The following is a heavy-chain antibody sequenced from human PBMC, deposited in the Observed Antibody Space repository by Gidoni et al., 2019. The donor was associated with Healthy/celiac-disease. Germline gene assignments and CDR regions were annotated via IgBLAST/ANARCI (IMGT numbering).Heavy chain of an antibody. V-gene: IGHV3-23*01. Sequence: EVQLLEAGGGLVQPGWSLRLSCAASGLTLSSYAMSWVRQAPGKGLEWVSAISGSGGSTYYADSVKGRFTISRDNSKNTLYLQMNSLRAEDTAVYYCAKIVGASRGYYFDYWGQGTLVTVSS. CDR1: GLTLSSYA. CDR3: AKIVGASRGYYFDY. D-gene: IGHD1-26*01. CDR2: ISGSGGST. J-gene: IGHJ4*02.